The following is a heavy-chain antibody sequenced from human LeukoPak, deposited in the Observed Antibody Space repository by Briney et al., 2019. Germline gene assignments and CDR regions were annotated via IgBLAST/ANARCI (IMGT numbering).Heavy chain of an antibody. Sequence: PSETLSLTCAVYGGSFSGYYWSWIRQPPGKGLEWIGEINHSGSTNYNPSLKSRVTTSVDTSKNQFSLKLSSVTAADTAVYYCAGRPFRAVAGQNSDYWGQGTLVTVSS. CDR1: GGSFSGYY. CDR2: INHSGST. V-gene: IGHV4-34*01. CDR3: AGRPFRAVAGQNSDY. D-gene: IGHD6-19*01. J-gene: IGHJ4*02.